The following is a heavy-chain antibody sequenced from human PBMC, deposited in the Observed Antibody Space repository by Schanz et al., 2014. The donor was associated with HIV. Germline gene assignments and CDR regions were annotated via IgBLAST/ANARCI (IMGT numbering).Heavy chain of an antibody. CDR1: AFTFDSYG. D-gene: IGHD6-19*01. J-gene: IGHJ2*01. V-gene: IGHV3-33*08. Sequence: QVQLVESGGGVVQPGRSLRLSCVASAFTFDSYGMHWVRQAPGKGLDGMAAIRNKGSNKFFADSLRGRFTISRDNAKNFVYLQMNSLRDEDTAVYYCARDSSLAVADHWYLDLWGRGTLVTVSS. CDR2: IRNKGSNK. CDR3: ARDSSLAVADHWYLDL.